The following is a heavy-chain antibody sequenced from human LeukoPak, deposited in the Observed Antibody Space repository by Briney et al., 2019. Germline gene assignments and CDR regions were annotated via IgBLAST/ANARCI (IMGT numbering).Heavy chain of an antibody. J-gene: IGHJ4*02. CDR3: AKDFIGGYSSSWFSYYFDY. CDR2: IYSGGST. D-gene: IGHD6-13*01. V-gene: IGHV3-NL1*01. CDR1: GFTFSSYG. Sequence: GGSLRLSCAASGFTFSSYGMHWVRQAPGKGLEWVSVIYSGGSTYYADSVRGRFTISRDNSKNTLYLQMNSLRAEDTAVYYCAKDFIGGYSSSWFSYYFDYWGQGTLVTVSS.